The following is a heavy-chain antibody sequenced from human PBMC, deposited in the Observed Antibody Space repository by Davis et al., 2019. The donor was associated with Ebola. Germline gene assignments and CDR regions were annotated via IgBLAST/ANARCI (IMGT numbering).Heavy chain of an antibody. D-gene: IGHD2-21*02. V-gene: IGHV3-7*03. Sequence: PGGSLRLSCAASGFTFSTHWMSWVRQAPGKGLEWVANIKQDGRERYYVDSVKGRFTISRDNTKNSLYLQMNRLTTDDTAVYYCARDPFCGGDCSEVYWGQGTLVSVSS. CDR3: ARDPFCGGDCSEVY. CDR2: IKQDGRER. J-gene: IGHJ4*02. CDR1: GFTFSTHW.